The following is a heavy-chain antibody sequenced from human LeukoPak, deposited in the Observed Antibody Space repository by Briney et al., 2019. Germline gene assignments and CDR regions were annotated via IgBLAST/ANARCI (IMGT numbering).Heavy chain of an antibody. CDR1: GFILSDHY. Sequence: GGSLRLSCAASGFILSDHYMDWVRQAPGKGLEWVGRIRHKADGYTTEYAASVKGRFSISRVDSKNSPYLQMNSLKTEDTAVYYCAKVYSVRYFDWSPSTETDYWGQGTLVTVSS. J-gene: IGHJ4*02. D-gene: IGHD3-9*01. V-gene: IGHV3-72*01. CDR3: AKVYSVRYFDWSPSTETDY. CDR2: IRHKADGYTT.